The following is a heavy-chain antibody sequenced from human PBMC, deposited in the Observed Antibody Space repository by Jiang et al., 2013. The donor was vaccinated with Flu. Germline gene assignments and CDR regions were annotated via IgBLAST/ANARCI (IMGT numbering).Heavy chain of an antibody. Sequence: GAEVKKPGSSVKVSCKASGGTFSSYTISWVRQAPGQGLEWMGRIIPILGIANYAQKFQGRVTITADKSTSTAYMELSSLRSEDTAVYYCAIAAASLGDAFDIWGQGTMVTVSS. D-gene: IGHD6-13*01. CDR2: IIPILGIA. V-gene: IGHV1-69*02. J-gene: IGHJ3*02. CDR3: AIAAASLGDAFDI. CDR1: GGTFSSYT.